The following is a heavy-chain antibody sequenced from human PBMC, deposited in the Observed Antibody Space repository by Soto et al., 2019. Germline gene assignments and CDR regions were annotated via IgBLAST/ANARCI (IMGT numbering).Heavy chain of an antibody. CDR2: ISAYNGKT. CDR3: SGDGLGADQYDRAREGY. CDR1: GYTFSNYG. J-gene: IGHJ4*02. Sequence: QVQLVQSGAEVKKPGASVNVSCKASGYTFSNYGISWVRQAPGQGLEWMGWISAYNGKTNYAQKLQGRVTMTTDTTTRTVLKELRNLRSDDNAVDYFSGDGLGADQYDRAREGYWGQGTLLIVSS. V-gene: IGHV1-18*04. D-gene: IGHD3-22*01.